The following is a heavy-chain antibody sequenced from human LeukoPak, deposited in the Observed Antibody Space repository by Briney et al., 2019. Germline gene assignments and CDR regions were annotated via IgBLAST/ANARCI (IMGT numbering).Heavy chain of an antibody. D-gene: IGHD6-19*01. CDR1: GGSISRYY. V-gene: IGHV4-59*01. CDR3: ARSNGWYYFDY. Sequence: PSETLSLTCTVSGGSISRYYWSWIRQPPGKGLEWIGYIYYIGSPNYSPSLKSRVTISVDTSKSQFSLKLSSVTAADTAMYYCARSNGWYYFDYWGQGTLVTVSS. CDR2: IYYIGSP. J-gene: IGHJ4*02.